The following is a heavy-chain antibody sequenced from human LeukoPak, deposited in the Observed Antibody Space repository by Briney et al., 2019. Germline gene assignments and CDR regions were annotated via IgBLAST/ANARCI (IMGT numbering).Heavy chain of an antibody. CDR2: ISSSGSTI. D-gene: IGHD3-10*01. V-gene: IGHV3-48*03. Sequence: GGSLRLSCAASGFTFSSYKMNWVRQAPGKGLEWVSYISSSGSTIYYADSVKGRFTISRDNAKNSLYLQMNSLRAEDTAVYYRARVRAGVTMVRGVIEAHFDYWGQGTLVTVSS. CDR3: ARVRAGVTMVRGVIEAHFDY. CDR1: GFTFSSYK. J-gene: IGHJ4*02.